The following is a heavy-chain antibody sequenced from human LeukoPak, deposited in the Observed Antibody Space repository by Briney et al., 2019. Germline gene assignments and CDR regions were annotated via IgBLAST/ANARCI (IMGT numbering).Heavy chain of an antibody. V-gene: IGHV1-69*05. CDR3: ARHGLAGCIGGRCFTSFHYYGMDV. CDR1: GGTFSSYA. D-gene: IGHD2-15*01. J-gene: IGHJ6*02. Sequence: SVKVSCKASGGTFSSYAISWVRQAPGQGLEWMGGIIPIFGTANYAQKFQGRVTITTDESTSTAYMELSSLKASDSAMYYCARHGLAGCIGGRCFTSFHYYGMDVWGQGTTVTVSS. CDR2: IIPIFGTA.